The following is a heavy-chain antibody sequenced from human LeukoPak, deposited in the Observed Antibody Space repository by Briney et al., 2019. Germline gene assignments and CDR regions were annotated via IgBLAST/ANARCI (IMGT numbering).Heavy chain of an antibody. V-gene: IGHV4-4*07. CDR1: GGSISSYY. CDR2: IYTSGST. J-gene: IGHJ4*02. D-gene: IGHD6-19*01. CDR3: ARDGRDGSSGRHYFDY. Sequence: PSETLSLTCTVSGGSISSYYWSWIRQPAGKGLEWIGRIYTSGSTNYNPSLKSRVTMSVDTSKNQFSLKLSSVTAADTAVYYCARDGRDGSSGRHYFDYWGQGTLVTVSS.